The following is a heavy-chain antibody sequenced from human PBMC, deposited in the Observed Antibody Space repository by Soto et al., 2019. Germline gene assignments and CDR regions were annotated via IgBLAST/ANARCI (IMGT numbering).Heavy chain of an antibody. CDR2: IKSKTDGGTT. V-gene: IGHV3-15*07. CDR3: TTDLIVVVTAITDY. D-gene: IGHD2-21*02. J-gene: IGHJ4*02. CDR1: GFTFSNAW. Sequence: EVQLVESGGGLVKPGGSLRLSCAASGFTFSNAWMNWVRQAPGKALEWVGRIKSKTDGGTTDYAAPVKGRFTISRDDSKNTLYLQMNSLKTEDTAVYYCTTDLIVVVTAITDYWGQGTLVTVSS.